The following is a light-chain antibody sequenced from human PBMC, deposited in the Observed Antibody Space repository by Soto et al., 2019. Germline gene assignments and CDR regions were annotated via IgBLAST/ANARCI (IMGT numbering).Light chain of an antibody. Sequence: QSVLTQPASVSGSPGQSITISCTGTSSDVGSYNLVSWYQQHPGKAPKLMIYEVSKRPSGVSNRFSGSKSGNTASLTISGLQAEDEADYYCCSYAGSSTFYVFGTGTMLTVL. CDR2: EVS. V-gene: IGLV2-23*02. J-gene: IGLJ1*01. CDR3: CSYAGSSTFYV. CDR1: SSDVGSYNL.